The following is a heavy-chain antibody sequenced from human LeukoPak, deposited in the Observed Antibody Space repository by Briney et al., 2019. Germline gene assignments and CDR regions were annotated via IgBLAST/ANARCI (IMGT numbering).Heavy chain of an antibody. J-gene: IGHJ4*02. V-gene: IGHV1-18*01. CDR2: ISAYNGNT. CDR1: GYTFTSYG. CDR3: AREWGSGYDLGPGF. Sequence: GASVKVSCKASGYTFTSYGISWVRQAPGQGLEWMGWISAYNGNTNYAQKLQGRVTMTTDTSMSTAYMELRSLRSDDTAVYYCAREWGSGYDLGPGFWGQGTLVTVSS. D-gene: IGHD5-12*01.